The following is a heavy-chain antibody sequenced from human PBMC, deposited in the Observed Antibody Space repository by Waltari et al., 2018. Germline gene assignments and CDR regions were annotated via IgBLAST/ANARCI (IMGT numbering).Heavy chain of an antibody. D-gene: IGHD5-12*01. CDR3: ARGGGGYDKYYFDL. Sequence: QVQLQESGPGLVKPSETLSLTCTVSGASISRPYYWSWIRQSPGKGLEWIGYVYQSGSTLYNPTLNNRVTMSVDRSKNQFSLRLTSLTAADTAVYFCARGGGGYDKYYFDLWGQGTLVTVSS. J-gene: IGHJ4*02. CDR1: GASISRPYY. V-gene: IGHV4-38-2*02. CDR2: VYQSGST.